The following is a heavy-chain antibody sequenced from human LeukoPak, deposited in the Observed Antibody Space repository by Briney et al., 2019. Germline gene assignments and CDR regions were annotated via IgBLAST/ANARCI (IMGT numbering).Heavy chain of an antibody. V-gene: IGHV4-59*01. D-gene: IGHD2-2*01. Sequence: SETLSLTCNVSGGSISSYYWSWIRQPPGKGLEWIGYIYYSGSTNYNPSLESRVTMSVDTSKNQFSLKLSAVTAADTAVYYCARAVSSTSLTFNYWGQGTLVTVSS. CDR1: GGSISSYY. CDR2: IYYSGST. CDR3: ARAVSSTSLTFNY. J-gene: IGHJ4*02.